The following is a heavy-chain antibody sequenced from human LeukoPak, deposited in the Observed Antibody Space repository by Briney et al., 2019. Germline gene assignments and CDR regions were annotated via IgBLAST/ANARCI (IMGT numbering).Heavy chain of an antibody. J-gene: IGHJ3*02. CDR1: GFTFSSYG. V-gene: IGHV3-30*18. Sequence: GGSLRLSCAASGFTFSSYGMHWVRQAPGKGLEWVAVISYDGSNKYYADSVKGRFTISRDNSKNTLYLQMNSLRAEDTAVYYCAKDRRVYQARDAFDIWGQGTMVTVS. CDR3: AKDRRVYQARDAFDI. D-gene: IGHD6-13*01. CDR2: ISYDGSNK.